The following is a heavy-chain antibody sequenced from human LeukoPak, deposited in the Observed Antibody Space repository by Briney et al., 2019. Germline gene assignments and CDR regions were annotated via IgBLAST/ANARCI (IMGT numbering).Heavy chain of an antibody. CDR2: IYYSGST. Sequence: SETMSLTCAVSGGSISSYYWSWIRQPPGKGLEWMGYIYYSGSTNYNPSVKSRVTISVDTSKNQFSLKLSSVTAADTAVYYCARKGYDSSGYSFFDLWGRGTLVTVSS. D-gene: IGHD3-22*01. CDR3: ARKGYDSSGYSFFDL. CDR1: GGSISSYY. V-gene: IGHV4-59*01. J-gene: IGHJ2*01.